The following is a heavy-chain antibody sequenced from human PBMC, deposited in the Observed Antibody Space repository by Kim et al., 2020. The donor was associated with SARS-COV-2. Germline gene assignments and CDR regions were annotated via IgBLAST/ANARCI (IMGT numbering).Heavy chain of an antibody. CDR1: GLTFSNCD. Sequence: GGSLRLSCAASGLTFSNCDMNWVRQAPGKGLEWVSYISRSSSHVYYAHSVKGRFTISRDNAKNSLYLQMDSLGAEDTAVYYCARDDGEAARWSGMDVWGQGTTVSVSS. V-gene: IGHV3-21*01. CDR3: ARDDGEAARWSGMDV. D-gene: IGHD6-6*01. J-gene: IGHJ6*02. CDR2: ISRSSSHV.